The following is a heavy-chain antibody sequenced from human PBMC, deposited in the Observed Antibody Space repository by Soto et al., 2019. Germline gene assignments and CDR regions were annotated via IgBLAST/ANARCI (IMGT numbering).Heavy chain of an antibody. CDR2: IYYSGST. D-gene: IGHD3-22*01. J-gene: IGHJ3*02. Sequence: SETLSLTCTVSGGSISSGGYYWSWIRQHPGKGLEWIGYIYYSGSTYYNPSLKSRVTISVDTSKNQFSLKLSSVTAADTAVYYCARDGHFYDSSDSDAFDIWGQGTVVTVSS. CDR1: GGSISSGGYY. V-gene: IGHV4-31*03. CDR3: ARDGHFYDSSDSDAFDI.